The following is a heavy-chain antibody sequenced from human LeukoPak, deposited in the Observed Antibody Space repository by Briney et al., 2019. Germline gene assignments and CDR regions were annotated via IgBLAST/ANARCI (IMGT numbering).Heavy chain of an antibody. CDR3: AINPISRAVAAY. V-gene: IGHV3-30*04. CDR2: ISYDGSNK. Sequence: QPGRSLRLSCAASGFTFSSYAMHWVRQAPGKGLEWVAVISYDGSNKYYADSVKGRFTISRDNSKNTLYLQMNSLRAEDTAVYYCAINPISRAVAAYWGQGTLVTVSS. CDR1: GFTFSSYA. J-gene: IGHJ4*02. D-gene: IGHD6-19*01.